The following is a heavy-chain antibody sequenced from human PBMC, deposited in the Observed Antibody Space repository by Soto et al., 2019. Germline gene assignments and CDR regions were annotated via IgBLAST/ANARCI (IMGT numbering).Heavy chain of an antibody. V-gene: IGHV3-15*07. CDR2: IKSKTDGGTT. J-gene: IGHJ6*02. Sequence: EVQLVESGGGLVKPGGSLRLSCAASGFTFSNAWMNWVRQAPGKGLEWVGRIKSKTDGGTTDYAAPVKGRFTISRDDXXNXLXXQMNSLKTEDTAVYYCTTAPVGATPYYYYYYGMDVWGQGTTVTVSS. D-gene: IGHD2-15*01. CDR3: TTAPVGATPYYYYYYGMDV. CDR1: GFTFSNAW.